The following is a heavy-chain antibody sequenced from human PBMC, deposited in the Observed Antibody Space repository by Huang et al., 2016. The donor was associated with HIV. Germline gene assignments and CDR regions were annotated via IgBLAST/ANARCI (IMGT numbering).Heavy chain of an antibody. V-gene: IGHV4-59*01. D-gene: IGHD6-6*01. CDR1: GGSMSSYY. Sequence: QVQLQESGPGLVKPSETLSLTCTVSGGSMSSYYWSWIRQPPGKGLEWIGYICYSGGTNYIHALKSRVTLSVDTSKNQFSLRLSSVTAADTAVYYCASASIAARRWFDPWGQGSLVTVSS. CDR2: ICYSGGT. J-gene: IGHJ5*02. CDR3: ASASIAARRWFDP.